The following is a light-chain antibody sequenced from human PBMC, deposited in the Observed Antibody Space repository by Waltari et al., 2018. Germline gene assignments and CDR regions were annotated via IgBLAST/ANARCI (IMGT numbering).Light chain of an antibody. Sequence: GDRVTITCRASQSISNYLNWFQHKPGKAPKLLIYTASSLQSGASSRFSGSGSGTDFTLTISSLQPEDFATYYCQQSYSAPPTFGGGTKVEIK. J-gene: IGKJ4*01. CDR2: TAS. V-gene: IGKV1-39*01. CDR1: QSISNY. CDR3: QQSYSAPPT.